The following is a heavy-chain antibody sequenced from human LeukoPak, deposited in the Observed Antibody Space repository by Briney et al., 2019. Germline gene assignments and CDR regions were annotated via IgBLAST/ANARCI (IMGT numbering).Heavy chain of an antibody. CDR1: GYTFTSYG. Sequence: GASVKVSCKASGYTFTSYGISWVRQAPGQGLEWMGWISAYNGNTNYAQKLQGRVTMTTDTSTSTAYVELRSLRSDDTAVYYCAGDLRPYCSGGSCYLGFYWGQGTLVTVSS. CDR3: AGDLRPYCSGGSCYLGFY. J-gene: IGHJ4*02. D-gene: IGHD2-15*01. CDR2: ISAYNGNT. V-gene: IGHV1-18*01.